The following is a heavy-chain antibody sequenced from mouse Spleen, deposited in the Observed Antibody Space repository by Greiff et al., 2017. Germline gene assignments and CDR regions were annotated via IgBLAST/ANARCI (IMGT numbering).Heavy chain of an antibody. J-gene: IGHJ4*01. CDR2: IHPNSGST. CDR3: AISITTVVGGAMDY. CDR1: GYTFTSYW. V-gene: IGHV1-64*01. Sequence: QVQLQQPGAELVKPGASVKLSCKASGYTFTSYWMHWVKQRPGQGLEWIGMIHPNSGSTNYNEKFKSKATLTVDKSSSTAYMQLSSLTSEDSAVYYCAISITTVVGGAMDYWGQGTSVTVSS. D-gene: IGHD1-1*01.